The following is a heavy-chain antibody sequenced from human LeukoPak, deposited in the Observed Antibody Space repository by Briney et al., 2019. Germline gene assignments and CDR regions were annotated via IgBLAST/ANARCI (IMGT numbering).Heavy chain of an antibody. CDR2: ISAYNGNT. V-gene: IGHV1-18*01. Sequence: GASVKVSCKASGYTFTSYDINWVRQAPGQGLEWMGWISAYNGNTNYAQKLQGRVTMTTDTSTSTAYMELRSLRSDDTAVCYCAREGNYYDSSEDWFDPWGQGTLVTVSS. D-gene: IGHD3-22*01. CDR1: GYTFTSYD. CDR3: AREGNYYDSSEDWFDP. J-gene: IGHJ5*02.